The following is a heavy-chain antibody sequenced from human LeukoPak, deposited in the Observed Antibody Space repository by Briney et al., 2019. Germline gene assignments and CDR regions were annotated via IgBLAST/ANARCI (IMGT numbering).Heavy chain of an antibody. CDR1: GGSISSSSYY. D-gene: IGHD3-3*01. V-gene: IGHV3-53*01. Sequence: ETLSLTCTVSGGSISSSSYYWGWIRQPPGKGLEWVSVIYSGGSTYYADSVKGRFTISRDNSKNTLYLQMNSLRAEDTAVYYCARGSMAWSGRTYYYYMDVWGKGTTVTVSS. CDR2: IYSGGST. J-gene: IGHJ6*03. CDR3: ARGSMAWSGRTYYYYMDV.